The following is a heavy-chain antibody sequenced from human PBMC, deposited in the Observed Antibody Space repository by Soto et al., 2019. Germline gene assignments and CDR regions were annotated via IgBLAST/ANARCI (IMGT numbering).Heavy chain of an antibody. CDR2: IRSKANSYAT. CDR3: TRVSGYEHDAFDI. D-gene: IGHD5-12*01. J-gene: IGHJ3*02. Sequence: PGGSLRLSCAASGFTFSGSAMHWVRQASGKGLEWVGRIRSKANSYATAYAASVKGRFTISRDDSKNTAYLQMNSLKTEDTAVYYCTRVSGYEHDAFDIWGQGTMVTVSS. V-gene: IGHV3-73*01. CDR1: GFTFSGSA.